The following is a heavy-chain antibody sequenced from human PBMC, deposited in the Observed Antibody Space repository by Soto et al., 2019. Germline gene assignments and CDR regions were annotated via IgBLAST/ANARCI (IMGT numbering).Heavy chain of an antibody. CDR1: GGSFIGSW. CDR2: INDRGST. D-gene: IGHD3-10*01. Sequence: QVQLQQWGAGLLKPSETLSLSCGVSGGSFIGSWWIWIRQPPGKGLEWFGEINDRGSTNYNPSLESRVTMSLDTSKNHFSLDLRSVTVADTAVYYCASGRGTETYWGQGTLVTVSS. J-gene: IGHJ4*02. V-gene: IGHV4-34*02. CDR3: ASGRGTETY.